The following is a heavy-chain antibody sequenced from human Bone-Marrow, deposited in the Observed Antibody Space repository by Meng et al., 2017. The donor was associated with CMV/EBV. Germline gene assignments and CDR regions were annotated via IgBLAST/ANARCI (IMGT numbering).Heavy chain of an antibody. CDR2: IKQDGGEK. Sequence: GESLKISCAASGFTFSSYWMSWVRQAPGKGLEWVANIKQDGGEKYYVDSVKGRFTISRDNAKNSLYLQMNSLRAEDTAVYYCARTSYYYGMDVWGQGTTVTVSS. CDR1: GFTFSSYW. V-gene: IGHV3-7*01. CDR3: ARTSYYYGMDV. J-gene: IGHJ6*02.